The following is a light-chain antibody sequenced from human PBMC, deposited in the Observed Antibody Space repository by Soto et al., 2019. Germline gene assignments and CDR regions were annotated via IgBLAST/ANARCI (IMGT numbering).Light chain of an antibody. J-gene: IGKJ4*01. CDR3: QQYNTYPLT. Sequence: DVQMTQSPSSLSAFVGDRVTITCRASQGIAPYLAWFQQKPGKVPKLLIYATSTLQSGVPSRFSGSGSGTDFTLTINSLQPEDVGTYYCQQYNTYPLTFGGGTTVEIK. V-gene: IGKV1-27*01. CDR2: ATS. CDR1: QGIAPY.